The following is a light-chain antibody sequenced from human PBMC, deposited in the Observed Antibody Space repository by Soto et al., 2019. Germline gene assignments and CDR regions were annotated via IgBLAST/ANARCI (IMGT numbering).Light chain of an antibody. CDR1: SSNIGSNY. V-gene: IGLV1-47*02. CDR2: SNN. Sequence: QSVLTQPPSASGTPGQRVTISCSGSSSNIGSNYVYWYQQLPGTAPKLLIYSNNQRPSGVPDRFSGSKSGTSASLAISGLRSEDEADYCCAAWDDSLSGPVFGGGTKLTVL. J-gene: IGLJ3*02. CDR3: AAWDDSLSGPV.